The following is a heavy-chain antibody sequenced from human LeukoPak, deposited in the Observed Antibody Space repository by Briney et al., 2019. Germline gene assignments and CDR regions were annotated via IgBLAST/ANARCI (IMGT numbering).Heavy chain of an antibody. CDR3: ARDSPAEAGSFDY. J-gene: IGHJ4*02. V-gene: IGHV3-21*01. CDR2: ISSSSSYI. Sequence: GGSLRLSCAASGFTFSSYSMNWVRQAPGKGLEWVSSISSSSSYIYYADSVKGRFTISRDNAKNSLYLQMNSLRAEDTAVYYCARDSPAEAGSFDYWGQGTLVTVSS. CDR1: GFTFSSYS. D-gene: IGHD6-19*01.